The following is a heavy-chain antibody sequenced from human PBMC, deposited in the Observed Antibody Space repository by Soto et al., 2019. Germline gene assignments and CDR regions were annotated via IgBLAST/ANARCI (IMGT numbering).Heavy chain of an antibody. CDR1: GFIFSSYA. J-gene: IGHJ5*02. CDR3: XXXXXXXXXXXWFDP. CDR2: ISGSGGST. Sequence: ELQLLESGGGLVQPGGSLRLSCAASGFIFSSYAMSWVRQAPGKGLEWVSAISGSGGSTYYADSVKGRFTISRDNSKNTLYLQMNSLRAEDTAVYYCXXXXXXXXXXXWFDPWGQGTLVTVSS. V-gene: IGHV3-23*01.